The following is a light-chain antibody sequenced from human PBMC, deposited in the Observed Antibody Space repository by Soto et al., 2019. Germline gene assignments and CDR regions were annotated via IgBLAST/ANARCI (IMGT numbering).Light chain of an antibody. V-gene: IGKV3-20*01. CDR1: QSVSSSY. Sequence: EIVLTQSPGTLSLSPGERATLSCRASQSVSSSYLAWYQQKPGQAPRLLLYGASTRATDIPDRFSGSGSGTDFTLTISRVEPEDFAVFYCQHYGSSPLTFGGGTKVDIK. CDR3: QHYGSSPLT. J-gene: IGKJ4*01. CDR2: GAS.